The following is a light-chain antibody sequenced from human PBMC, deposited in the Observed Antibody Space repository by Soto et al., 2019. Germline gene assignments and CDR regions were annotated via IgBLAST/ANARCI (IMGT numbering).Light chain of an antibody. J-gene: IGKJ1*01. CDR3: IQSQWSPWT. Sequence: AIQVTQSPSSLSASVGDRVTISCRASQGIGNDLGWYQQKPGKAPKLLIYEASTLQTGVASRFSGSGSGTDSTLPIRRPGPEDFENYYGIQSQWSPWTSGQGPKGESN. CDR1: QGIGND. CDR2: EAS. V-gene: IGKV1-6*01.